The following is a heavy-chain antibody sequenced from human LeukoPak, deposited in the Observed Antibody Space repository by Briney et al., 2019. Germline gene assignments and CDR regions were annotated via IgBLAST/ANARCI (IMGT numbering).Heavy chain of an antibody. D-gene: IGHD4-17*01. V-gene: IGHV3-7*01. J-gene: IGHJ4*02. CDR2: IKQDGSEK. CDR1: GFTFSSYW. CDR3: ARAMRDYGDFEGPFDY. Sequence: GGSLRLSCAASGFTFSSYWMSWVRQAPGKGLEWVANIKQDGSEKYYVDSVKGRFTISRDNAKNSLYLQMNSLRAEDTAVYYCARAMRDYGDFEGPFDYCGQGTLVTVSS.